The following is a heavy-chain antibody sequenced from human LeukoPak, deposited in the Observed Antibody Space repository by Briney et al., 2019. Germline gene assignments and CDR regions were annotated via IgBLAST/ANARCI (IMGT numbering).Heavy chain of an antibody. Sequence: PSETLSLTCTVSGGSISSYYWSWIRQPAGKGLEWIGRIYTSGSTNYNPSLKSRVTMSVDTSKNQFSLKLSSVTAADTAVCYCALCSGWYRGYYYMDVWGKGTTVTVSS. D-gene: IGHD6-19*01. J-gene: IGHJ6*03. CDR2: IYTSGST. CDR1: GGSISSYY. V-gene: IGHV4-4*07. CDR3: ALCSGWYRGYYYMDV.